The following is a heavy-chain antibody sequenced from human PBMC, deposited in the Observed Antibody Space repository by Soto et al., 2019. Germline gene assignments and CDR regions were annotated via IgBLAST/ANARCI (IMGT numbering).Heavy chain of an antibody. CDR1: GFTFTNHV. CDR3: ARDVGTFYYYYAMDV. Sequence: QVQLVESGGGVVQPERSLRLSCVASGFTFTNHVMHWVRQAPGKGLEWVALISFDGKYGPVHYMYYADSVKGRFTISRDNSKNTLYLQMNSLKAEDTAVYYCARDVGTFYYYYAMDVWGQGPTVTVSS. CDR2: ISFDGKYGPVHYM. J-gene: IGHJ6*02. V-gene: IGHV3-30*04.